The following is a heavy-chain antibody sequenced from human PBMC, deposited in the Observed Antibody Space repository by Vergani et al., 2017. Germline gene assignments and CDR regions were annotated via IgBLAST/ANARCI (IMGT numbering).Heavy chain of an antibody. CDR1: GFTFSSYA. D-gene: IGHD6-13*01. CDR2: ISGSGGST. J-gene: IGHJ6*02. CDR3: AKSDPDSSSWYWEDYYYGMDV. V-gene: IGHV3-23*01. Sequence: EVQLLESGGGLVQPGGSLRLSCAASGFTFSSYAMSWVRQAPGKGLEWVSAISGSGGSTYYADSVKGRFTISRDNSKNTLYLQMNSLRAEDTAVYYCAKSDPDSSSWYWEDYYYGMDVWGQGTTVTVS.